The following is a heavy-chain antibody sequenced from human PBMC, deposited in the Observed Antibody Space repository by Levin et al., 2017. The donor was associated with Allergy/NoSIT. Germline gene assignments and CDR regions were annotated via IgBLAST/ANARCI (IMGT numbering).Heavy chain of an antibody. V-gene: IGHV3-30-3*01. D-gene: IGHD3-22*01. Sequence: LSLTCAASGFPFSSSAIHWVRQAPGKGLEWVAVITYNGSNGYYAESVKGRFTISRDNSKNTLYLQMNSLRTEDTAVYYCARPSFDSSGYHYYYGLDVWGQGTTVTVSS. J-gene: IGHJ6*02. CDR2: ITYNGSNG. CDR1: GFPFSSSA. CDR3: ARPSFDSSGYHYYYGLDV.